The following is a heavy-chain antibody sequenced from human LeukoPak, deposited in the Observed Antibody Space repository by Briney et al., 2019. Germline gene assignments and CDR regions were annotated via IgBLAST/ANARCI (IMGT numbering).Heavy chain of an antibody. Sequence: GGSLGLSCAASGFTFSSYAMSWVRQAPGKGLEWVSTIIGSGGVTNYADSVKGRFTISRDNSKNTLYLQMNSLRAEDTAVYYCARGRIVYGSGTDFDYWGKGALVTVSS. V-gene: IGHV3-23*01. CDR2: IIGSGGVT. CDR3: ARGRIVYGSGTDFDY. J-gene: IGHJ4*02. D-gene: IGHD3-10*01. CDR1: GFTFSSYA.